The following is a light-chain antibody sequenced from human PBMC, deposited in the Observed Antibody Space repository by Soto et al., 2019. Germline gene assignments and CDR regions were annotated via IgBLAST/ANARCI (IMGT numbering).Light chain of an antibody. CDR2: AAS. CDR1: QAIRND. V-gene: IGKV1-6*02. J-gene: IGKJ5*01. Sequence: AIQMTQSPSSQSASVGDRVTITCGASQAIRNDLGWYQQKPGKAPKLLIYAASSLQSGVPSRFSGSGSGTDFTLTISSLQAEDFATYYCLQDYNYPPTFGQGTRLEIK. CDR3: LQDYNYPPT.